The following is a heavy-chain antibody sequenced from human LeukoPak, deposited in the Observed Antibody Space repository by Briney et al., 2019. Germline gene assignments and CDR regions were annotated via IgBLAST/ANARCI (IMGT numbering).Heavy chain of an antibody. CDR1: GYTFTGYY. CDR2: INPNSGGT. CDR3: ARDPKNFYDSKFDYFHMDV. D-gene: IGHD3-22*01. J-gene: IGHJ6*03. Sequence: ASVKVSCKASGYTFTGYYMHWVRQAPGQGLEWMGWINPNSGGTNYAQKFQGRVTMTADTSISTTYLELSSLSSDDTAVYYCARDPKNFYDSKFDYFHMDVWGKGATVTISS. V-gene: IGHV1-2*02.